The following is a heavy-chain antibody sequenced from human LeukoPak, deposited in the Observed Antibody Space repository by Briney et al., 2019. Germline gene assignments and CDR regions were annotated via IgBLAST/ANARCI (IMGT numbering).Heavy chain of an antibody. CDR3: ARHPRGDYVKD. CDR1: GGSISSYY. Sequence: SETLSLTCTVSGGSISSYYWTWIRQSPGKGLEWIGYSGSTNYNPALKSRVTISVDTSKTHFSLKLSSVTAADTAVYYWARHPRGDYVKDWGQGTLVTVSS. D-gene: IGHD4-17*01. V-gene: IGHV4-59*08. J-gene: IGHJ4*02. CDR2: SGST.